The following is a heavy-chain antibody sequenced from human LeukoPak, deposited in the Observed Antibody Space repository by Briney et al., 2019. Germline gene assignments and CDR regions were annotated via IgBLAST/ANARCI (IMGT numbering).Heavy chain of an antibody. Sequence: PSGTLSLTCAVSGGSISSSNWWRWVCQPPGKGLEWIGEIYHSGSTNYNPSLKSRVTISVDKSKNQFSLKLSSVTAADTAMYYCARVAVARLAYFDYWGQGTLVTVSS. CDR1: GGSISSSNW. CDR3: ARVAVARLAYFDY. V-gene: IGHV4-4*02. CDR2: IYHSGST. D-gene: IGHD6-19*01. J-gene: IGHJ4*02.